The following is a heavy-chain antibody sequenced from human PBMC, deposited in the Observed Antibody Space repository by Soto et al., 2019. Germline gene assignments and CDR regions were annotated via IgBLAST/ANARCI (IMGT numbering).Heavy chain of an antibody. J-gene: IGHJ5*02. Sequence: GSGHTLVNPTRTLTLTCIFSGFSLRTSGVGVGWIRQPPGKALEWLGFIYWNDDKRYSPSLKSRLTITKGTSKNQVVLTMTNMDPVATATYYCAKSGSSGWYGWFDPWGQGTLVTVSS. CDR3: AKSGSSGWYGWFDP. CDR2: IYWNDDK. V-gene: IGHV2-5*01. CDR1: GFSLRTSGVG. D-gene: IGHD6-19*01.